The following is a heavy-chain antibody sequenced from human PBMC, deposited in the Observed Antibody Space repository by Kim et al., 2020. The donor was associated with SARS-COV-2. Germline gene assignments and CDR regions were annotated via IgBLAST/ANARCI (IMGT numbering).Heavy chain of an antibody. CDR3: AKDGGGDFWSGYGMDV. V-gene: IGHV3-30*02. Sequence: VKGRFTISRDNAKNALYLQMNSLRAEDTAVYYCAKDGGGDFWSGYGMDVWGQGTTVTVSS. D-gene: IGHD3-3*01. J-gene: IGHJ6*02.